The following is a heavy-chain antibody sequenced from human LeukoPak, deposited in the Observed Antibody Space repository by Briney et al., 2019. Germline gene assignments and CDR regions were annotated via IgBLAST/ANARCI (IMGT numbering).Heavy chain of an antibody. CDR3: AHSYDTGGNYYSRFDN. Sequence: SGPTLVNPTQTLTLTCTFSGFSLTTSGVGVGWIRQPPGKALEWLALIYWNDHKPYSPALRSRLTVTKDTSKNQVVLTMTNMDPVDAATYYCAHSYDTGGNYYSRFDNWGQGTLVTVSS. J-gene: IGHJ4*02. CDR1: GFSLTTSGVG. CDR2: IYWNDHK. D-gene: IGHD3-22*01. V-gene: IGHV2-5*01.